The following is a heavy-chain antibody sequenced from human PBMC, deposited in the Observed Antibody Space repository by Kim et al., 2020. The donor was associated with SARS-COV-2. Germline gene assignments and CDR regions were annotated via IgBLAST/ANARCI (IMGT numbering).Heavy chain of an antibody. V-gene: IGHV1-24*01. CDR3: ATCYYDSSGAFDI. D-gene: IGHD3-22*01. J-gene: IGHJ3*02. CDR1: GYTLTELS. Sequence: ASVKVSCKVSGYTLTELSMHWVRQAPGKGLEWMGGFDPEDGETIYAQKFQGRVTMTEDTSTDTAYMELSSPRSEDTAVYYCATCYYDSSGAFDIWGQGTMVTVSS. CDR2: FDPEDGET.